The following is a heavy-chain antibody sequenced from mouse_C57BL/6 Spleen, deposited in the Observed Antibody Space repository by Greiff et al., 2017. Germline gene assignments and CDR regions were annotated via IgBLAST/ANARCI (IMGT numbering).Heavy chain of an antibody. Sequence: DVHLVESGGGLVKPGGSLKLSCAASGFTFSDYGMHWVRQAPEKGLEWVAYISSGSSTIYYADTVKGRFTISRDNAKNTLFLQMTSLRSEDTAMYYCARTTGTHYAMDYWGQGTSVTVSS. CDR2: ISSGSSTI. D-gene: IGHD4-1*01. V-gene: IGHV5-17*01. J-gene: IGHJ4*01. CDR1: GFTFSDYG. CDR3: ARTTGTHYAMDY.